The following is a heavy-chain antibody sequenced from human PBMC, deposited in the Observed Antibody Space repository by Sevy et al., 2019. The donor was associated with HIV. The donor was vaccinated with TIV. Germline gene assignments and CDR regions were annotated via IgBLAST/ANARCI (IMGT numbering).Heavy chain of an antibody. CDR2: VYSDLRT. Sequence: GGSLRLSCAVSGFTVSNNFLNWVRQSPGKGLEWVSTVYSDLRTFYADSVKGRFPVSRDDPKNALYLQMNSLRAEDTAVYYCARVIDGYHREFNYFYYYMDVWGKVTTVTVSS. V-gene: IGHV3-53*01. D-gene: IGHD5-12*01. J-gene: IGHJ6*03. CDR1: GFTVSNNF. CDR3: ARVIDGYHREFNYFYYYMDV.